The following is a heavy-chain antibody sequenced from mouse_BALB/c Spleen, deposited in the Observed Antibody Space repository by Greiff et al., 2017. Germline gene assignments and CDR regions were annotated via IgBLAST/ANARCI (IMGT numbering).Heavy chain of an antibody. CDR2: IWSGGST. Sequence: QVQLQQSGPGLVQPSQSLSITCTVSGFSLTSYGVHWVRQSPGKGLEWLGVIWSGGSTDYNAAFISRLSISKDNSKSQVFFKMNSLQANDTAIYYCARNQGIGDGYFLYAMDYWGQGTSVTVSS. D-gene: IGHD2-3*01. CDR1: GFSLTSYG. J-gene: IGHJ4*01. V-gene: IGHV2-2*02. CDR3: ARNQGIGDGYFLYAMDY.